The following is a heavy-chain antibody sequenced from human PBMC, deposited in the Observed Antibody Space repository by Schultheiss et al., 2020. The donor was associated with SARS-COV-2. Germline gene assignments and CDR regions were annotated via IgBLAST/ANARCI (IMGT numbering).Heavy chain of an antibody. J-gene: IGHJ4*02. CDR1: GFTFSSYW. CDR3: ARTALMATYSFEDY. V-gene: IGHV3-48*04. D-gene: IGHD5-24*01. CDR2: ISSSSSTI. Sequence: GGSLRLSCAASGFTFSSYWMSWVRQAPGKGLEWVSYISSSSSTIYYADSVKGRFTISRDNAKNSLYLQMNSLRAEDTAVYYCARTALMATYSFEDYWGQGTLVTVSS.